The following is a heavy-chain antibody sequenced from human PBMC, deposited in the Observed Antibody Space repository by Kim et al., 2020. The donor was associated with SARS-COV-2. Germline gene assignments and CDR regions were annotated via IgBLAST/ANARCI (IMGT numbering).Heavy chain of an antibody. Sequence: SETLSLTCTVSGGSINGFYWTWVRQPPGKGLEWIGYVFHSGTTIFNPSLKGRVLISLDPPTKQFSLSLRSVTAADTAVYYCARDHPTYNPSWPYHGMDVWGQGTTVTVSS. CDR2: VFHSGTT. V-gene: IGHV4-59*01. CDR1: GGSINGFY. J-gene: IGHJ6*02. D-gene: IGHD2-2*01. CDR3: ARDHPTYNPSWPYHGMDV.